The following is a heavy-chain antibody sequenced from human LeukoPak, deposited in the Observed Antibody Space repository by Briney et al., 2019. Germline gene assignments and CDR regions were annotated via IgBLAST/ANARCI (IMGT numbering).Heavy chain of an antibody. Sequence: SETLSLTCAVSGDSISYHNYYWDWIRQPPGKGLEWIGTVYYTGNTYYNPSLKSRVAISVHTSKNQFSLQLTSMTAADTAVYYCARLRAMAGHRGGFDFWGRGTMVTVSS. CDR2: VYYTGNT. CDR3: ARLRAMAGHRGGFDF. D-gene: IGHD6-19*01. CDR1: GDSISYHNYY. V-gene: IGHV4-39*01. J-gene: IGHJ3*01.